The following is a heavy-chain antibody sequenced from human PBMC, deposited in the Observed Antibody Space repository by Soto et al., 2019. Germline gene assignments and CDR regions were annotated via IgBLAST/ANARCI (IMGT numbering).Heavy chain of an antibody. CDR2: ISGSGGST. CDR1: GFTFSSYA. V-gene: IGHV3-23*01. CDR3: ARSPDIVVVVAATDWYFDL. J-gene: IGHJ2*01. D-gene: IGHD2-15*01. Sequence: EVQLLESGGGLVQPGGSLRLSCAASGFTFSSYAMSWVRQAPGKGPEWVSAISGSGGSTYYADSVKGRFTISRDNSKNTLYLQMNSLRAEDTAVYYCARSPDIVVVVAATDWYFDLWGRGTLVTVSS.